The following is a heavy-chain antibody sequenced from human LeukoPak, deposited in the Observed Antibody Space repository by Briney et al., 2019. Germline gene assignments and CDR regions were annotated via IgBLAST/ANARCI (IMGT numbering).Heavy chain of an antibody. CDR3: AKEQYIAVAGTFDY. Sequence: GGSLRLSCAASGFTFSTYWMNWVRQAPGKGLEWVANIKQDGSEKYYVDSVKGRFTISRDNSKNTLYLQMNSLRAEDTAVYYCAKEQYIAVAGTFDYWGQGTLVTVSS. D-gene: IGHD6-19*01. CDR2: IKQDGSEK. J-gene: IGHJ4*02. CDR1: GFTFSTYW. V-gene: IGHV3-7*01.